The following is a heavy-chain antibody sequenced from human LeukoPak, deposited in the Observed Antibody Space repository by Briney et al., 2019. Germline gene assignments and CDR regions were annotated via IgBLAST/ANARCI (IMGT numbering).Heavy chain of an antibody. J-gene: IGHJ4*02. V-gene: IGHV3-23*01. CDR3: AKMLGSSGWYFDY. CDR2: ISGSGDST. Sequence: GGSLRLSCAASGFTFSSYAMNWVRQAPGKGLEWVSGISGSGDSTYYADSVKGRFTLSRDNSKNTIYLQMNSLRAEDTAVYYCAKMLGSSGWYFDYWGQGTPVTVSS. D-gene: IGHD6-19*01. CDR1: GFTFSSYA.